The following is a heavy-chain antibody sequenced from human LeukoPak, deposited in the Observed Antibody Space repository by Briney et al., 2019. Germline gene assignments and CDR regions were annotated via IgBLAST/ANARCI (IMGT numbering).Heavy chain of an antibody. CDR3: AKPPYIAAAGNDAFDI. V-gene: IGHV3-23*01. D-gene: IGHD6-13*01. CDR1: GFTFSSYA. Sequence: PGGSLRLSCAASGFTFSSYAMSWVRQAPGKGLEWVSAISGSGGSTYYADSVKGRFTISRDNSKNTLYPQMNSLRAEDTAVYYCAKPPYIAAAGNDAFDIWGQGTMVTVSS. J-gene: IGHJ3*02. CDR2: ISGSGGST.